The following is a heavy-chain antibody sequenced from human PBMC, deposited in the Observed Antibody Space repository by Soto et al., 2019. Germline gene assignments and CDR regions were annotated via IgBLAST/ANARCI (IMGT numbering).Heavy chain of an antibody. J-gene: IGHJ5*02. CDR3: ARDALITRIAAAGVPWFDP. V-gene: IGHV3-21*01. CDR1: GFTFSSYS. D-gene: IGHD6-13*01. CDR2: ISSSSSYI. Sequence: GGSLRLSCAASGFTFSSYSMNWVRQAPGKGLEWVSSISSSSSYIYYADSVKGRFTISRDNAKNSLYLQMNSLRAEDTAVYYCARDALITRIAAAGVPWFDPWGQGTLVTVSS.